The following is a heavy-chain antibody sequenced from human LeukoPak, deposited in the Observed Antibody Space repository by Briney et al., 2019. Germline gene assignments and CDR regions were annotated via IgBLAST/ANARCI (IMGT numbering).Heavy chain of an antibody. Sequence: GGSLRLSCAASGFTFSDYYMSWIRQAPGKGLEWVSYISSSGSTIYYADSVKGRFTISRDNAKNSLYLQMNSLRAEDTAVYYCARDLFRDDSSGYYSQLFDYWGQGTLVTVSS. V-gene: IGHV3-11*01. CDR3: ARDLFRDDSSGYYSQLFDY. CDR2: ISSSGSTI. D-gene: IGHD3-22*01. CDR1: GFTFSDYY. J-gene: IGHJ4*02.